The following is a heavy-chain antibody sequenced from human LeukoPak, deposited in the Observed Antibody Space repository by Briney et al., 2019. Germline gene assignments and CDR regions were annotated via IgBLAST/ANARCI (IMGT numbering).Heavy chain of an antibody. CDR2: ITSSGTYI. V-gene: IGHV3-21*01. Sequence: GGSLRLSCAASGFTFNNYNMNWVRQAPGKALEWVSSITSSGTYIFYADSVKGRFTISRDNAKTSLYLQMNSLRAEDTAVYYCARHLSGITGYTYGRGIDYWGQGTLVTVSS. J-gene: IGHJ4*02. CDR1: GFTFNNYN. D-gene: IGHD5-18*01. CDR3: ARHLSGITGYTYGRGIDY.